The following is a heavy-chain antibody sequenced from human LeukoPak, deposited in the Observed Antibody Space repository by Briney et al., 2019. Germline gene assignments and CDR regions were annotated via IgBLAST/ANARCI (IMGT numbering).Heavy chain of an antibody. CDR1: GDSVSSNSAA. CDR3: ARGWGMDV. V-gene: IGHV6-1*01. CDR2: TYYRSKWYN. Sequence: SQTLSVTCAISGDSVSSNSAAWNWIRQSPSRGLEWLGRTYYRSKWYNEYSVSVQSRLTISSDTSKNQFSLQLNSVTPEDTAVYYCARGWGMDVWGQGTTVTVSS. J-gene: IGHJ6*02.